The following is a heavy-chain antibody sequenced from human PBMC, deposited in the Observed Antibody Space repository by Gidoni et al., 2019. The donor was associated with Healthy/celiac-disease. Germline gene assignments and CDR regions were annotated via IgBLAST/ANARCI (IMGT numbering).Heavy chain of an antibody. CDR2: IYTSGST. CDR1: GGSIPSGSYY. CDR3: ARTGRVAAAGTNY. D-gene: IGHD6-13*01. J-gene: IGHJ4*02. Sequence: QVQLQESGPGLVKHSQTLSLTCTVYGGSIPSGSYYWSWIRQPAGKGLEWIGRIYTSGSTNYNPSLKSRVTISVDTSKNQFSLKLSSVTAADTAVYYCARTGRVAAAGTNYWGQGTLVTVSS. V-gene: IGHV4-61*02.